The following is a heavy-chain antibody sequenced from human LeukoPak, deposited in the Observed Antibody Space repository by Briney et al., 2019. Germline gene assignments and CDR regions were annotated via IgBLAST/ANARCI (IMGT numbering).Heavy chain of an antibody. D-gene: IGHD6-19*01. V-gene: IGHV3-21*01. CDR2: ISSSSSYI. J-gene: IGHJ2*01. Sequence: GGSLRLSCAASGFTFSSYSMNWVRQAPGKGLEWVSSISSSSSYIYYADSVKGRFTISRDNAKNSLYLQMNSLRAEDTAVYYCAKDLGGGSGCYDLWGRGTLVTVSS. CDR1: GFTFSSYS. CDR3: AKDLGGGSGCYDL.